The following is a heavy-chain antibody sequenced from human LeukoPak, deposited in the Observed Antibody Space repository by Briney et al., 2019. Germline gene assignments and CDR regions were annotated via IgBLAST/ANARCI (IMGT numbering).Heavy chain of an antibody. V-gene: IGHV1-69*13. CDR3: ARGSSGSYRYYYYYMDV. J-gene: IGHJ6*03. Sequence: ASVKVSCKASGGTFSSYAISWVRQAPGQGLEWMGGIIPIFGTANYAQKFQGRVTITADESTSTAYMELSSLRSEDTAVYYCARGSSGSYRYYYYYMDVWGKGTTVTVSS. CDR2: IIPIFGTA. D-gene: IGHD1-26*01. CDR1: GGTFSSYA.